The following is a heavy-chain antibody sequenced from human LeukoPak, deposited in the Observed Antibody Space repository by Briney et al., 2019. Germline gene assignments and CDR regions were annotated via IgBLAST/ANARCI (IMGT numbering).Heavy chain of an antibody. Sequence: GGSLRLSCAASGFTVSSNYMSWVRQAPGKGLEWVSVIYSGGSTYYADSVKGRFTISRDNSKNTLYLQMNSLRAEDTAVYYCARGGLWFGELLGPFDYSCQGTLVTVSS. V-gene: IGHV3-66*02. CDR3: ARGGLWFGELLGPFDY. CDR2: IYSGGST. D-gene: IGHD3-10*01. CDR1: GFTVSSNY. J-gene: IGHJ4*02.